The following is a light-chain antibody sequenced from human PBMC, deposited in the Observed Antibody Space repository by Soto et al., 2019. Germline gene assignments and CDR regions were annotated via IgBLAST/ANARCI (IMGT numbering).Light chain of an antibody. CDR3: QQRSNWPPIT. CDR1: QSVSTF. Sequence: EIVLTQSPATLSLSPGERATLSCRASQSVSTFLVWYQQRPGQAPSLLIHDASNRAAGIPARFSGSGFGTDFTLTISSLEPEDAAVYYCQQRSNWPPITFGQGTRLEI. CDR2: DAS. J-gene: IGKJ5*01. V-gene: IGKV3-11*01.